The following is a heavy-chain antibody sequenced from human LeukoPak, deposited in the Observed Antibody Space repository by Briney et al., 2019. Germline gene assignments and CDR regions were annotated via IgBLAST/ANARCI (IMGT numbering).Heavy chain of an antibody. Sequence: ASVKVSCTASGYTFTGYYMHWVRQAPGQGLEWMGIINPSGGSTSYAQKFQGRVTMTRDTSTSTVYMELSSLRSEDTAVYYCARDTPSGDYVDWGQGTLVTVSS. CDR2: INPSGGST. J-gene: IGHJ4*02. CDR3: ARDTPSGDYVD. CDR1: GYTFTGYY. V-gene: IGHV1-46*01. D-gene: IGHD4-17*01.